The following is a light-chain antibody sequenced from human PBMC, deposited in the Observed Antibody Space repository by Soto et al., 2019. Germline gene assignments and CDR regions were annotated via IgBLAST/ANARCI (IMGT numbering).Light chain of an antibody. CDR3: QQYGTSPFT. J-gene: IGKJ3*01. CDR1: QSVSNNY. CDR2: GAS. V-gene: IGKV3-20*01. Sequence: EIVLTQSPGTLSLSPGERATLSCRASQSVSNNYLAWYQQKPGQAPRLLISGASNRATGIPDRFSRSGSGTDYTLAISRLEPDDFAVYYCQQYGTSPFTFGPGTKVDL.